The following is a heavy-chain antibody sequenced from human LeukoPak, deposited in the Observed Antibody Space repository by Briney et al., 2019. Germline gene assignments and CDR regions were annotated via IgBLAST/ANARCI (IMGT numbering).Heavy chain of an antibody. Sequence: SETLSLTCTVSGGSMSSDSWSWIRQSAGKKLEWIGHIFAASGSTNYNPSLKSRVTISVDTSKNQFSLKLSAVTAADTAVYYCARSGEYSFGLDQWGQGTLVTVSS. CDR3: ARSGEYSFGLDQ. CDR1: GGSMSSDS. J-gene: IGHJ4*02. CDR2: IFAASGST. D-gene: IGHD5-18*01. V-gene: IGHV4-4*07.